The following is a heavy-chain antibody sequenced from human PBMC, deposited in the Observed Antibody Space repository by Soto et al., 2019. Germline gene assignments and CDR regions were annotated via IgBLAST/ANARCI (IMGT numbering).Heavy chain of an antibody. V-gene: IGHV1-3*01. CDR2: INAGNGNT. Sequence: QVQLVQSGAEVKKPGASVKVSCKASGYTFTSYAMHWVRQAPGQRLEWMGWINAGNGNTKYSQTFQGRVTITRDTAASTAYMELSSLRSEDTAVYYCAREYGSGSYYYYYYGMDVWGQGTTVTVSS. D-gene: IGHD3-10*01. CDR3: AREYGSGSYYYYYYGMDV. CDR1: GYTFTSYA. J-gene: IGHJ6*02.